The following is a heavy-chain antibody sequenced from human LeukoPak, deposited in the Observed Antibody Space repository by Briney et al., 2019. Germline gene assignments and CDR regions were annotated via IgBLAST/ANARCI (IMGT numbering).Heavy chain of an antibody. CDR2: INHSGST. CDR1: GGSFSGYY. CDR3: ARGGGEVGATVRVFDY. Sequence: SETLSLTCADYGGSFSGYYWHWIRQPPRKGLQRIGEINHSGSTNYNPSLNSRVPISGDTSNNQLSLKLNAVTAAHTTAYYSARGGGEVGATVRVFDYWGQGNLVTVSS. D-gene: IGHD1-26*01. V-gene: IGHV4-34*01. J-gene: IGHJ4*02.